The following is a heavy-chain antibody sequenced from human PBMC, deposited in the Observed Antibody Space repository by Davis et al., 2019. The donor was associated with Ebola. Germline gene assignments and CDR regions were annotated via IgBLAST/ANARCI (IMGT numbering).Heavy chain of an antibody. V-gene: IGHV4-59*11. Sequence: PSETLSLTCSVSGASMYSLYWHWIRQPPGKGLEWIGYVYFSGSSNYNPSLSSRVTISVDTSKSQFSLKVNSVSAADTAVYFCVRGLRDGYNSYYLDYWGQGSLVTVSS. CDR1: GASMYSLY. J-gene: IGHJ4*02. D-gene: IGHD5-24*01. CDR3: VRGLRDGYNSYYLDY. CDR2: VYFSGSS.